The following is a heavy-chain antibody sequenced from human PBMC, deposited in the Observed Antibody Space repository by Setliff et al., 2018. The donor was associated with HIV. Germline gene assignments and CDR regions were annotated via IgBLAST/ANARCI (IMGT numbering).Heavy chain of an antibody. CDR2: IKQDGSEK. D-gene: IGHD3-10*01. V-gene: IGHV3-7*03. CDR3: ALLWPFDY. CDR1: GFTFSSNW. Sequence: GGSLRLSCVASGFTFSSNWLSWVRQAPGKGLEWVANIKQDGSEKYYVDSVRGRFTISRDNAKNSLYLQVNNLRAEDTAIYYCALLWPFDYWGQGALVTVSS. J-gene: IGHJ4*02.